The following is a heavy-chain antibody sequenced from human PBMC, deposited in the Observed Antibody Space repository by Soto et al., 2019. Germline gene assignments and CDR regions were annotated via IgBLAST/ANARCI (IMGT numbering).Heavy chain of an antibody. Sequence: QVHLLQSGAEVKKPGASVKVSCKGSGYAFTTYGITWVRQAPGQGLERMGWLSAHNGNTNYAQKLQGRVTVTRDTPTSTAYMELRSLRSDDTAVYYCARGRYGDYWGQGALVTVSS. CDR1: GYAFTTYG. D-gene: IGHD1-1*01. CDR2: LSAHNGNT. V-gene: IGHV1-18*01. J-gene: IGHJ4*02. CDR3: ARGRYGDY.